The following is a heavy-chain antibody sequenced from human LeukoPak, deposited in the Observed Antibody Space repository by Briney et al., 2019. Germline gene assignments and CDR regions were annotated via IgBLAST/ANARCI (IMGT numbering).Heavy chain of an antibody. Sequence: PSETLSLTCAVYGGSFSGYYWSWIRQPPGEGLEWIGEINHSGSTNYNPSLKSRVTISVDTSKNQFSLKLSSVTAADTAVYYCARVETKDAFDIWGQGTMVTVSS. V-gene: IGHV4-34*01. CDR1: GGSFSGYY. CDR2: INHSGST. CDR3: ARVETKDAFDI. J-gene: IGHJ3*02.